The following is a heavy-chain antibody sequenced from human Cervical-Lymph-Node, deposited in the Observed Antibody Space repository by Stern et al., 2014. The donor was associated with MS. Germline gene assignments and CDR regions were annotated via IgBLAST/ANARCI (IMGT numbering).Heavy chain of an antibody. Sequence: VKLEESGGGVVKPARSLRLSCAASGFTFSVYGMHWVRQAPGKGLELVALISYDGSNKSYADSVKGRFTISRDNSKDTLYLQMNSLRSEDTAVYYCTKRESDFWSGGFDPWGQGTLVTVSS. J-gene: IGHJ5*02. D-gene: IGHD3-3*01. CDR3: TKRESDFWSGGFDP. V-gene: IGHV3-30*18. CDR1: GFTFSVYG. CDR2: ISYDGSNK.